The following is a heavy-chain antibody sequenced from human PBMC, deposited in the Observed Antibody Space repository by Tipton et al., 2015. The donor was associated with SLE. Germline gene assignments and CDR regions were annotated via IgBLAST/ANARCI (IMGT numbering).Heavy chain of an antibody. CDR3: AREGMVVVIPYAFDI. CDR1: GGSISSSSYY. D-gene: IGHD3-22*01. CDR2: IYYSGST. V-gene: IGHV4-39*02. Sequence: TLSLTCTVSGGSISSSSYYWGWIRQPPGKGLEWIGSIYYSGSTYYNPSLKSRVTISVDTSKNQFSLKLSSVTAADTAVYYCAREGMVVVIPYAFDIWGQGTMVTVSS. J-gene: IGHJ3*02.